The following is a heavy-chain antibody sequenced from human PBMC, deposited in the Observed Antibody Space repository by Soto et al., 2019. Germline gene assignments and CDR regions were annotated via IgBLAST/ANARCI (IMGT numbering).Heavy chain of an antibody. V-gene: IGHV3-23*01. Sequence: EVQLLESGGGLVQPGGSLRLSCAASGFTFSGYALSWVRQAPGKGLEWVSAISGSGGSTYYADSVKGRFTISRDNSKNTLYLQMNSLRAEDTAVYYCAKDPTEDLELVYGFDPWGQGTLVTVSS. D-gene: IGHD1-7*01. CDR1: GFTFSGYA. CDR3: AKDPTEDLELVYGFDP. CDR2: ISGSGGST. J-gene: IGHJ5*02.